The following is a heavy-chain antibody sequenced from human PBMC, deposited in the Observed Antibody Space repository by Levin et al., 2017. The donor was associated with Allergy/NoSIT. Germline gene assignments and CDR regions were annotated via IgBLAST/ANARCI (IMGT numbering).Heavy chain of an antibody. CDR1: GFTFSDYY. Sequence: GGSLRLSCAASGFTFSDYYMSWIRQAPGKGLEWVSYISSSSSYTNYADSVKGRFTISRDNAKNSLYLQMNSLRAEDTAVYYCARGSYDILTGYWWHAFDIWGQGTMVTVSS. CDR2: ISSSSSYT. J-gene: IGHJ3*02. V-gene: IGHV3-11*05. CDR3: ARGSYDILTGYWWHAFDI. D-gene: IGHD3-9*01.